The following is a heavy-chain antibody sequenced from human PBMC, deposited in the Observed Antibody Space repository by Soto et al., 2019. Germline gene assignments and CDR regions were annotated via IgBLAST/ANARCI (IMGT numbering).Heavy chain of an antibody. CDR2: IYYSGST. J-gene: IGHJ5*02. Sequence: QVQLQESGPGLVKPSQPLSLTCTVSVGSISSGDYYWSWIRQPPGKGLEWIGYIYYSGSTYYNPSLKSRVTISVDTSKNQFSLKLSSVTAADTALYYCARNVAAAGTMGSGYWFDPWGQGTLVTVSS. CDR3: ARNVAAAGTMGSGYWFDP. D-gene: IGHD6-13*01. CDR1: VGSISSGDYY. V-gene: IGHV4-30-4*01.